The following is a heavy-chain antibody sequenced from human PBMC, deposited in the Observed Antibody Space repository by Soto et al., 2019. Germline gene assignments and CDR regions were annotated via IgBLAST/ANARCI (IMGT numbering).Heavy chain of an antibody. Sequence: QVQLQESGSGLVKPSQTLSLTWAVSGGSLSTGGCSWSWVRLPPGRALEWIGYIFDTGKTYYSAYRKSRVTMSVDRAQNQFSLRLESVTAADTAIYFCACLDCDNRYFDLWGRGTLVTVSS. CDR2: IFDTGKT. CDR1: GGSLSTGGCS. V-gene: IGHV4-30-2*01. CDR3: ACLDCDNRYFDL. J-gene: IGHJ2*01. D-gene: IGHD2-21*01.